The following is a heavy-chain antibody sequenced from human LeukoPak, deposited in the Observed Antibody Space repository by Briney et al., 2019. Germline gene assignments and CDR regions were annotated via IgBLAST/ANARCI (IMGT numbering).Heavy chain of an antibody. CDR1: GFSLSDHY. J-gene: IGHJ4*02. V-gene: IGHV3-72*01. CDR3: ASWTSGY. D-gene: IGHD3/OR15-3a*01. CDR2: TRDKAHSYTT. Sequence: GGSLRLSCAASGFSLSDHYMDWFRQDPGEWLEWVGRTRDKAHSYTTEYAEYVTGSFTISRDDSKTSLYLQMNSLRTEDTAVYYCASWTSGYWGQETLVTVSS.